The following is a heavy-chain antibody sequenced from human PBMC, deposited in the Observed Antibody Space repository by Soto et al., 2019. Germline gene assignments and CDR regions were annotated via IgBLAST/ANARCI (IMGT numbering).Heavy chain of an antibody. CDR2: ISYDGSNK. J-gene: IGHJ4*02. Sequence: GGSLRLSCAASGFTFSSYGMHWVRQAPGKGLEWVAVISYDGSNKYYADSVKGRFTISRDNSKNTLYLQMNSLRAEDTAVYYCAKDPYSYGYFDYWGQGTLVTVSS. V-gene: IGHV3-30*18. CDR1: GFTFSSYG. CDR3: AKDPYSYGYFDY. D-gene: IGHD5-18*01.